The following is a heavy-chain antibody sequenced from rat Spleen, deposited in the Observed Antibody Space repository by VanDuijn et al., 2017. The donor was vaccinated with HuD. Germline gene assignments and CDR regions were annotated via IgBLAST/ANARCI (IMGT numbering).Heavy chain of an antibody. D-gene: IGHD1-2*01. CDR3: ARGDYSSPRGGC. CDR2: IWGNGNT. CDR1: GFSLSNYG. Sequence: QVQLKESGPGLVQPSQTLSLTCTVSGFSLSNYGVIWVRQPPGKGLEWMGVIWGNGNTNYNSALKSRLSISRDTSKSQVYLEMNSLQTEDTATYYCARGDYSSPRGGCWGQGVMVTVSS. J-gene: IGHJ2*01. V-gene: IGHV2-13*01.